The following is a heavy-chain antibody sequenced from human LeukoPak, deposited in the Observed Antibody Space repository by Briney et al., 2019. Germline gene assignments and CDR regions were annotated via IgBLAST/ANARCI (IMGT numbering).Heavy chain of an antibody. CDR2: ISGSGGST. D-gene: IGHD2-2*01. V-gene: IGHV3-23*01. J-gene: IGHJ5*02. Sequence: GGSLRLSCAASGFTFSSYAMSWVRQAPGKGLEWVSAISGSGGSTYYADSVKGRFTISRDNAKNSLYLQMNSLRAEDTAVYYCARDTRLRPPIPRRPNWFDPWGQGTLVTVSS. CDR1: GFTFSSYA. CDR3: ARDTRLRPPIPRRPNWFDP.